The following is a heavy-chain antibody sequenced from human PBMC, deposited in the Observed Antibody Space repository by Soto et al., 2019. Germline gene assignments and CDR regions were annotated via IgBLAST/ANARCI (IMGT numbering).Heavy chain of an antibody. CDR2: ISSSGST. Sequence: SETLSLTCAVSGGSFSGYYWTWIRQPPGKGLEWIGQISSSGSTTYNPSLKSRVFISIGTSNNQIFLELSSVTAADTAVYYCARRITFGGVIGWFDPWGQGTLVTVSS. CDR1: GGSFSGYY. J-gene: IGHJ5*02. V-gene: IGHV4-34*01. CDR3: ARRITFGGVIGWFDP. D-gene: IGHD3-16*01.